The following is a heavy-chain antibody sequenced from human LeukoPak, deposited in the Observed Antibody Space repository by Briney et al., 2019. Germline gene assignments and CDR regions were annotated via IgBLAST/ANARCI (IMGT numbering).Heavy chain of an antibody. D-gene: IGHD5-24*01. Sequence: SSETLSLTCTVSGGSISSSSYYWGWIRQPPGKGLEWIGSIYYSGSTYYNPSLKSRVTISVDTSKNQFSLKLSSVTAADTAVYYCARETADLTMAAFDYWGQGTLVTVSS. CDR2: IYYSGST. V-gene: IGHV4-39*07. CDR1: GGSISSSSYY. CDR3: ARETADLTMAAFDY. J-gene: IGHJ4*02.